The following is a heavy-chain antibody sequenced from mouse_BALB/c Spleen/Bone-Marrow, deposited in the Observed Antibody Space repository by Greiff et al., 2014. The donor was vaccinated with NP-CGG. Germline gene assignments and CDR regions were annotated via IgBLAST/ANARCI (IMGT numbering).Heavy chain of an antibody. CDR1: GYTFTSYD. J-gene: IGHJ4*01. V-gene: IGHV1S56*01. CDR2: IYPGDGST. CDR3: ARNGNYRYAMDY. Sequence: QVHVKQSGPELVKPGALVKISCKASGYTFTSYDINWVKQRPGQGLEWIGWIYPGDGSTKYNEKFKGKATLTADKSSSTAYMQLSSLTSENSAAYFCARNGNYRYAMDYWGQGTSVTVSS. D-gene: IGHD2-1*01.